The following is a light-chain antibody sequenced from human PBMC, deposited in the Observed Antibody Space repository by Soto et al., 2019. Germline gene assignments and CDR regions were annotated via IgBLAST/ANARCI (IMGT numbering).Light chain of an antibody. CDR1: SSDVGACNY. J-gene: IGLJ2*01. CDR2: EVS. Sequence: QSALTQPPSASGSPGQSVTISCTGTSSDVGACNYVSWFQQRPGKAPKLIIYEVSKRPSGVPDRFSGSKSGSTASLIVSGLQAEDEADYYCSSCAGRNNLVFGGGTKLTVL. V-gene: IGLV2-8*01. CDR3: SSCAGRNNLV.